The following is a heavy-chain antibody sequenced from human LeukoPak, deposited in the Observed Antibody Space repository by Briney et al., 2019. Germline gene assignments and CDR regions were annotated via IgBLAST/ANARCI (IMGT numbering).Heavy chain of an antibody. Sequence: GGSLRLSCAASGFTFSSYSMNWVRQAPGKGLEWVSSISSSSSYIYYADSVKGRFTISRDNAKNSLYLQMNSLRAEDTAVYYCARDLSEYCGGDCYSSFDYWGQGTLVTVSS. V-gene: IGHV3-21*01. CDR1: GFTFSSYS. CDR2: ISSSSSYI. J-gene: IGHJ4*02. D-gene: IGHD2-21*02. CDR3: ARDLSEYCGGDCYSSFDY.